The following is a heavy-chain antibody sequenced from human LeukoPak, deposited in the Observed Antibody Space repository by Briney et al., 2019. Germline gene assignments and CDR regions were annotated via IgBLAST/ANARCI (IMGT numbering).Heavy chain of an antibody. D-gene: IGHD3-22*01. CDR3: AREKYYYDSSGYYYYMDV. J-gene: IGHJ6*03. V-gene: IGHV1-18*01. CDR1: GYTFTSYG. CDR2: ISAYNGNT. Sequence: ASVKVSCKASGYTFTSYGISWVRQAPGQGLEWMGWISAYNGNTNYAQKLQGRVTMTTDTSTSTAYMELRSLRSDDTAVYHCAREKYYYDSSGYYYYMDVWGKGTTVTVSS.